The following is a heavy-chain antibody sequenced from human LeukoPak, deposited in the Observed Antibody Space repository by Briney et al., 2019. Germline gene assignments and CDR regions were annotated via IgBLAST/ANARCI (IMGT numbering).Heavy chain of an antibody. Sequence: GGSLRLSCAASGFTLDDYAMHWVRQAPGKGLEWVSGISWNSGSIGYADSVKGRFTISRDNAKNSLYLQMNSLRAEDTALYYCAKANTQWFGVSYFDYWGQGTLVTVSS. V-gene: IGHV3-9*01. J-gene: IGHJ4*02. CDR3: AKANTQWFGVSYFDY. CDR1: GFTLDDYA. CDR2: ISWNSGSI. D-gene: IGHD3-10*01.